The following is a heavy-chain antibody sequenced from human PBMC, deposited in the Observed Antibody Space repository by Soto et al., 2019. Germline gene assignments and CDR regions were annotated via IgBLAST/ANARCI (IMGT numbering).Heavy chain of an antibody. J-gene: IGHJ4*02. CDR1: GVTIRNDY. Sequence: TLSLTCSVSGVTIRNDYWNWIRQPPGKRLEWNRSIYHSGSTNYNPSLKSRLSISIDTSKNQFSLKLSSVTAADTAVYYCARGFYDSGGYSSPFDYWGQGILVTVSS. CDR2: IYHSGST. V-gene: IGHV4-59*01. D-gene: IGHD3-22*01. CDR3: ARGFYDSGGYSSPFDY.